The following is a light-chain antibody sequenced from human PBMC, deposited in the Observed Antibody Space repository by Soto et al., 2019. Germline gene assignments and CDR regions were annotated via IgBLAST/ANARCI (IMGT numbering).Light chain of an antibody. Sequence: DIQMTQSPSFVSASVGDRVTITCRASQAVSTWLAWYQQKPGDAPKLIIYAASTLQSGVPSRFSGSGSGTDFTLTIRSLQPEDFATYYCQQSNSFPRTIGGGTKVEIK. J-gene: IGKJ4*01. V-gene: IGKV1-12*01. CDR3: QQSNSFPRT. CDR1: QAVSTW. CDR2: AAS.